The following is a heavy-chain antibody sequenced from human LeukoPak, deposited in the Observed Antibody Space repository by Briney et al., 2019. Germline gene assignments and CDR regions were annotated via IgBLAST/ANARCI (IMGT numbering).Heavy chain of an antibody. J-gene: IGHJ4*02. CDR1: GGSFSGYY. D-gene: IGHD3-16*01. V-gene: IGHV4-34*01. CDR2: INHSGST. CDR3: ARAHPIMRYVWGTREMEYYFDY. Sequence: SETLSLTCAVYGGSFSGYYWSWIRQPPGKGLEWIGEINHSGSTNYNPSLKSRVTISVDTSKNQFSLKLSSVTAADTAVYYCARAHPIMRYVWGTREMEYYFDYWGQGTLVTVSS.